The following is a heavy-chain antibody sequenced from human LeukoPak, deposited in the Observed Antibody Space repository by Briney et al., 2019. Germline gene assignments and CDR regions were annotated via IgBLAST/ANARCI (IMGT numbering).Heavy chain of an antibody. CDR2: ISSSASTV. CDR3: ARGPDAFDI. V-gene: IGHV3-48*03. Sequence: GGSLRLSCAASGFTFSSYEMNWVRQAPGKGLEWVSYISSSASTVYYADSVKGRFTISRDNAKNSLYLQMNSLRAEDTAVYYCARGPDAFDIWGQGTMVTVSS. CDR1: GFTFSSYE. J-gene: IGHJ3*02.